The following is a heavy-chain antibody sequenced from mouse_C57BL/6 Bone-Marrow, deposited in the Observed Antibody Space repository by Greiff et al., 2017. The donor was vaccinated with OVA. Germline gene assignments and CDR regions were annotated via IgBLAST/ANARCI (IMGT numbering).Heavy chain of an antibody. Sequence: QVQLQQPGAELVRPGSSVKLSCKASGYTFTSYWMDWVKQRPGQGLEWIGNIYPSDSETHYNQKFKDKATLTVDKSSSTAYMQLSSLTSEDSAFYYCAKIPIYYGNPGYFDVWGTGTTVTVSS. CDR2: IYPSDSET. CDR3: AKIPIYYGNPGYFDV. J-gene: IGHJ1*03. V-gene: IGHV1-61*01. D-gene: IGHD2-1*01. CDR1: GYTFTSYW.